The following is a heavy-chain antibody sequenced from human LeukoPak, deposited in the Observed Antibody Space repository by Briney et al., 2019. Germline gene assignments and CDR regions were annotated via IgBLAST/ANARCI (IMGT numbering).Heavy chain of an antibody. Sequence: SQTLSLTCAVSGGSISSGGYSWSWIRQPPGKGLEWIGYIYHSGSTYYNPSLKSRVTISVDTSKNQFSLKLSSVTAADTAVYYCARAHTDGDYANWFDPWGQGTLVTVSS. D-gene: IGHD4-17*01. V-gene: IGHV4-30-2*05. CDR1: GGSISSGGYS. CDR3: ARAHTDGDYANWFDP. J-gene: IGHJ5*02. CDR2: IYHSGST.